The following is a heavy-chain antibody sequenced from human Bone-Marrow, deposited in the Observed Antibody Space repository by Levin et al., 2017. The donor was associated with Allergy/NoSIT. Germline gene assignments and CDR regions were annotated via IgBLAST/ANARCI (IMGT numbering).Heavy chain of an antibody. V-gene: IGHV1-69*06. Sequence: SVKVSCKASGGTFSSYAISWVRQAPGQGLEWMGGIIPIFGTANYAQKFQGRVTITADKSTSTAYMELSSLRSEDTAVYYCARSITGTTVYNWFDPWGQGTLVTVSS. D-gene: IGHD1-7*01. J-gene: IGHJ5*02. CDR3: ARSITGTTVYNWFDP. CDR2: IIPIFGTA. CDR1: GGTFSSYA.